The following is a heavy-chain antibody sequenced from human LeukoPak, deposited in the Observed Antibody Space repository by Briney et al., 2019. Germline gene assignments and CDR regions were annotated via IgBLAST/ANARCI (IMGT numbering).Heavy chain of an antibody. J-gene: IGHJ4*02. Sequence: SETLSLTCAVYGGSFSGYYWSWIRQPPGKGLEWIGEINHSGSTNYNPSLKSRVTISVDTSQNQFSLKLRSVTPADTAVYYCARTNRIPMIVVVITPTVYFDYWGQGTLVTVSS. V-gene: IGHV4-34*01. CDR3: ARTNRIPMIVVVITPTVYFDY. CDR1: GGSFSGYY. D-gene: IGHD3-22*01. CDR2: INHSGST.